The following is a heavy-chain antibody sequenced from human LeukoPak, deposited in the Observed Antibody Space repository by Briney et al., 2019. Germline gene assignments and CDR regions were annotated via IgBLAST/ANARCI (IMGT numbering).Heavy chain of an antibody. D-gene: IGHD4-23*01. CDR3: ARGRGDYGGDYNWFDP. CDR1: GYTFTGYY. J-gene: IGHJ5*02. CDR2: INPNSGGT. Sequence: ASVKVSCKASGYTFTGYYMHWVRQAPGQGLEWMGWINPNSGGTNYAQKFQGRVTMTRDTSISTAYMELSRLRSDGTAVYYCARGRGDYGGDYNWFDPWGQGTLVTVSS. V-gene: IGHV1-2*02.